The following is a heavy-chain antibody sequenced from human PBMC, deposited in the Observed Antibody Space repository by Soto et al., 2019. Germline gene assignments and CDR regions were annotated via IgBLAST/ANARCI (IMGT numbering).Heavy chain of an antibody. Sequence: ASVKVSCKASGYTFTIYAMHWVCQAPGQRLEWMGWINAGNGNTKYSQKFQGRVTITRDTSASTAYMELSSLRSEDTAVYYCARSIVVVTALDYWGQGTLVTVSS. V-gene: IGHV1-3*01. J-gene: IGHJ4*02. CDR1: GYTFTIYA. CDR2: INAGNGNT. CDR3: ARSIVVVTALDY. D-gene: IGHD2-21*02.